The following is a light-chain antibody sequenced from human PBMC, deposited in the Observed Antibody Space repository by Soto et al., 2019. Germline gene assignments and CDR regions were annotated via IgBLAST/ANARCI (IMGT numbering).Light chain of an antibody. CDR3: CSYVGHYSWL. Sequence: QSALTQPRSVSGSPGHSVTISCTGTSSDIGSYDYVSWYQQYPGQAPKLIIYDVIKRPSGVPDRFSGSKSGNTASLTISGLQIDDEADYYCCSYVGHYSWLFGGGTKLTVL. J-gene: IGLJ3*02. CDR1: SSDIGSYDY. V-gene: IGLV2-11*01. CDR2: DVI.